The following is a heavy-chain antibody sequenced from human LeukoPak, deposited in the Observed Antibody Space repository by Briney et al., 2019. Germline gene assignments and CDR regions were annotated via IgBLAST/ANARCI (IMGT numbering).Heavy chain of an antibody. CDR1: GFTFDDYA. V-gene: IGHV3-9*01. CDR3: ARDRSPGNFDY. CDR2: INWNGGNI. J-gene: IGHJ4*02. D-gene: IGHD3-10*01. Sequence: GGSLRLSCAASGFTFDDYAMHWVRQAPGKGLEWVSGINWNGGNIGYADSVKGRFTISRDNAKNSLYLQMNSLRAEDTALYYCARDRSPGNFDYWGQGTLVTVSS.